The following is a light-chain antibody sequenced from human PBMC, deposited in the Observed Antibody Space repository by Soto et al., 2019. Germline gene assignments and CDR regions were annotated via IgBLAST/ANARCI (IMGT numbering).Light chain of an antibody. CDR2: IAS. CDR1: QSVRSDY. Sequence: EIVLTQTPGTLSLSPGERATLSCRASQSVRSDYLAWYQQKPGQAPRLLIYIASNRAPGIPDRFSGSGSGTDFPLTISRLEPEDFAVYYCQQYGTSPWTFGQGSKVEIK. CDR3: QQYGTSPWT. V-gene: IGKV3-20*01. J-gene: IGKJ1*01.